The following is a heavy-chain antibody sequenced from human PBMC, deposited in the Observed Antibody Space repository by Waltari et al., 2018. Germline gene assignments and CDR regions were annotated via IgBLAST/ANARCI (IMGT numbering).Heavy chain of an antibody. J-gene: IGHJ4*02. CDR1: VFSITSGHY. D-gene: IGHD3-10*01. CDR2: LHHSGST. V-gene: IGHV4-38-2*02. Sequence: QVPLQESGPGLVRPSETLSLTCSASVFSITSGHYWGWLRQPPGKGLEWIATLHHSGSTYYSPSLKSRATISVDTSKNQFSLKMTSVTAADTAVYYCAKRGGTSPFGYWGQGTLVTVSS. CDR3: AKRGGTSPFGY.